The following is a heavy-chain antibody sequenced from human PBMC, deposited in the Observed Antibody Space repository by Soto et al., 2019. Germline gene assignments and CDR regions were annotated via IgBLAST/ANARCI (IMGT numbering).Heavy chain of an antibody. CDR1: GFTFSSYG. CDR3: AREGVTFGGEKYYFDY. CDR2: IWYDGSNK. V-gene: IGHV3-33*01. J-gene: IGHJ4*02. Sequence: GGSLRLSCAASGFTFSSYGMHWVRQAPGKGLEWVAVIWYDGSNKYYADSVKGRFTISRDNSKNTLYLQMNSLRAEDTAVYYCAREGVTFGGEKYYFDYWGQGTLVTVSS. D-gene: IGHD3-16*01.